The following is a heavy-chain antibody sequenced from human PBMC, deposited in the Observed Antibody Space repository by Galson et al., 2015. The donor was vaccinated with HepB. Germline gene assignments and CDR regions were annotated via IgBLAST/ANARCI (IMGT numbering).Heavy chain of an antibody. J-gene: IGHJ4*02. CDR2: INVRNGDT. V-gene: IGHV1-3*01. D-gene: IGHD3-3*01. Sequence: VKVSCKASGYTFTTYAMHWVRQAPGQRLEWMGWINVRNGDTKYSQKFQGRVFITRDISASTAYMELSSLTSEDTAVFYCARGFPGYEFWSGYYGAWGQGTLVTVSS. CDR3: ARGFPGYEFWSGYYGA. CDR1: GYTFTTYA.